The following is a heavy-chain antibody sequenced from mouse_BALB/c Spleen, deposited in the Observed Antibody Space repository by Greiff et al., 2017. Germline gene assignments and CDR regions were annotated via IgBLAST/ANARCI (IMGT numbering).Heavy chain of an antibody. CDR2: IWSDGST. D-gene: IGHD2-4*01. CDR3: ATSTMITYYAMDY. V-gene: IGHV2-6-2*01. J-gene: IGHJ4*01. Sequence: VKVVESGPDLVAPSQSLSITCTVSGFSLTSYGVHWVRQPPGKGLEWLVVIWSDGSTTYNSALKSRLSISKDNSKSQVFLKMNSLQTDDTAMYYCATSTMITYYAMDYWGQGTSVTVSS. CDR1: GFSLTSYG.